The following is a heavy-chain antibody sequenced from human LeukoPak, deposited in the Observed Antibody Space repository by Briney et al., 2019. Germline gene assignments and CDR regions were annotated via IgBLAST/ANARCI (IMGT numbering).Heavy chain of an antibody. CDR3: ARDRGGLGATDY. V-gene: IGHV4-39*07. Sequence: PSETLSLTCTVSGGSISSSRYYWGWIRQPPGKGLEWIGSMYYSGSTYYNPSLKSQVTISIDTSKNQFSLKLSSVTAADTAVYYCARDRGGLGATDYWGQGTLVTVSS. CDR2: MYYSGST. J-gene: IGHJ4*02. CDR1: GGSISSSRYY. D-gene: IGHD1-26*01.